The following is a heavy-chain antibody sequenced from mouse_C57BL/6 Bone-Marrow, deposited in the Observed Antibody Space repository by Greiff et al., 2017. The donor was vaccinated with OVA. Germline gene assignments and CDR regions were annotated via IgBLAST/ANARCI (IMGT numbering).Heavy chain of an antibody. D-gene: IGHD1-1*01. CDR2: ISNGGGST. V-gene: IGHV5-12*01. CDR3: ARPPHYYGSSDWFAY. J-gene: IGHJ3*01. Sequence: EVKLQESGGGLVQPGGSLKLSCAASGFTFSDYYMYWVRQTPEKRLEWVAYISNGGGSTYYPDTVKGRFTISRDNAKNTLYLQMSRLKSEDTAMYYCARPPHYYGSSDWFAYWGQGTLVTVSA. CDR1: GFTFSDYY.